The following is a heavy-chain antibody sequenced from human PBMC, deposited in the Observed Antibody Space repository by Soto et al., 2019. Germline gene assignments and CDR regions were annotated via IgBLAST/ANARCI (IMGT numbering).Heavy chain of an antibody. CDR3: ARDAWIQLWLENYYYYGMDV. Sequence: SETLSLTCAVYGGSLSCYYWSWIRQPPGKGLEWIGEINHSGSTNYNPSLKSRVTISVDTSKNQFSLKLSSVTAADTAVYYCARDAWIQLWLENYYYYGMDVWGQGTTVTVSS. V-gene: IGHV4-34*01. CDR2: INHSGST. D-gene: IGHD5-18*01. CDR1: GGSLSCYY. J-gene: IGHJ6*02.